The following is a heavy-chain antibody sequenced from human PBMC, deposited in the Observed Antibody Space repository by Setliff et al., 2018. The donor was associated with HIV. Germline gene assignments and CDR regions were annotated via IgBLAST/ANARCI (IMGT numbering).Heavy chain of an antibody. D-gene: IGHD3-10*01. J-gene: IGHJ5*02. Sequence: SVKVSCKASGYSFTGYWMHWVRQAPGQGLEWMGRINPHSGVTNYAQKFQGRVTMTRDTSIATAYMDLSRLTSDDTAVYYCAKDSDFGGTTNWFDPWGQGTLVTVSS. CDR1: GYSFTGYW. V-gene: IGHV1-2*06. CDR2: INPHSGVT. CDR3: AKDSDFGGTTNWFDP.